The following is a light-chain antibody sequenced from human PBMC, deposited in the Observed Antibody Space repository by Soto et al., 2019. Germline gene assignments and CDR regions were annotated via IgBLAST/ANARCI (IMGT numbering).Light chain of an antibody. CDR2: DVS. CDR3: SSYTNRGTLDI. CDR1: SSDVGGYNY. J-gene: IGLJ1*01. Sequence: QSVLTQPASVSGSPGRSITISCTGTSSDVGGYNYVSWYQQHPGKAPKLMIYDVSDRPSGVSNRFSGSKSGNTASLTISGLQAEDEADYYCSSYTNRGTLDIFGTGTKLTVL. V-gene: IGLV2-14*01.